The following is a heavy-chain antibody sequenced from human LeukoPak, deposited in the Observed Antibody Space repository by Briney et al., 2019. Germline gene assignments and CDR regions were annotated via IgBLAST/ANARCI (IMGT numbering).Heavy chain of an antibody. J-gene: IGHJ3*02. CDR1: GGSISSSSYY. D-gene: IGHD6-19*01. CDR2: IYYSGST. CDR3: ARVGAVAPTAFDI. V-gene: IGHV4-39*01. Sequence: SETLSLTCTVSGGSISSSSYYWGWIRQPPGKGLEWIGSIYYSGSTYYNPSLKSQVTISVDTSKNQFYLKLSSVTAADTAVYYCARVGAVAPTAFDIWGQGTMVTVSS.